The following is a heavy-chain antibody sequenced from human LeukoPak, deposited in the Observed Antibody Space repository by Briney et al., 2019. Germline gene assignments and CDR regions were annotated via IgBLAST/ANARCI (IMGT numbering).Heavy chain of an antibody. J-gene: IGHJ6*03. CDR1: GGSISNSGYF. V-gene: IGHV4-39*01. CDR3: ARHHRYSSFPWYMDV. D-gene: IGHD6-13*01. CDR2: IFYSGDT. Sequence: SETLSLTCTVSGGSISNSGYFWGWIRQPPGKGLEWVGSIFYSGDTYYNPSLKSRVTISVATSKNQFSLKLSSVTAADTAVYYCARHHRYSSFPWYMDVWGKGTTVTVS.